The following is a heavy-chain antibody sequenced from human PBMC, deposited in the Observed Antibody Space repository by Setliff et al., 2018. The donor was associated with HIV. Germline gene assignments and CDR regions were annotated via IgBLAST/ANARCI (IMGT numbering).Heavy chain of an antibody. CDR2: IYYNGIT. CDR1: GGSISSHY. CDR3: ARYSTLTTHFDY. J-gene: IGHJ4*02. V-gene: IGHV4-59*08. D-gene: IGHD4-17*01. Sequence: SETLSLTCTVSGGSISSHYWSWIRQPPGKGLEWIGSIYYNGITNYNPSLKSRVTVSVDRSKNQFSLKLALVTAADTAVYYCARYSTLTTHFDYWGPGTLVTVS.